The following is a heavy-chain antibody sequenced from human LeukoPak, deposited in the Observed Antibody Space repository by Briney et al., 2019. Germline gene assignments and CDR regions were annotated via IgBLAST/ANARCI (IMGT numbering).Heavy chain of an antibody. CDR1: GFTFSDYY. J-gene: IGHJ4*02. D-gene: IGHD6-13*01. CDR2: ITSSSDYT. CDR3: AKRVHSASWYAAFDY. V-gene: IGHV3-11*03. Sequence: KPGGSLRLSCVASGFTFSDYYMSWIRQAPGKGLEWPSNITSSSDYTHYADSVKGRFTISRDNAKNSLYLQMNSLRAEDTAVYYCAKRVHSASWYAAFDYCGQGTLVTVSS.